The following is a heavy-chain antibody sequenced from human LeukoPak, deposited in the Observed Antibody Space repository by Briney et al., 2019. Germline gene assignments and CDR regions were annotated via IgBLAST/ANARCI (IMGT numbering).Heavy chain of an antibody. D-gene: IGHD3-10*01. CDR3: ARRRSGSLNVQSNFDY. Sequence: SETLSLTCAVYGGSFSGYFWTWIRQPPGKGLEWIAEINDSGAINYNPSLKSRVSISVDTAKNQFSLKVNSVTAADTAVYYSARRRSGSLNVQSNFDYWGQGTLVTVSS. V-gene: IGHV4-34*01. CDR1: GGSFSGYF. J-gene: IGHJ4*02. CDR2: INDSGAI.